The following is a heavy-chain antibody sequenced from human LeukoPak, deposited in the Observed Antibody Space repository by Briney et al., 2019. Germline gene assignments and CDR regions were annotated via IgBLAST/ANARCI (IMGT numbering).Heavy chain of an antibody. Sequence: SATLSLTCTVSGGSISNYYWSWIRQPPGKGLEWIGYIYSSGSTSYNPSLKSRVTMSVDTSKNQLSLNLNSVTAADTAVYHCARGYSRDWGLQYFQHWGQGTLVTVSS. J-gene: IGHJ1*01. V-gene: IGHV4-59*01. CDR3: ARGYSRDWGLQYFQH. CDR2: IYSSGST. CDR1: GGSISNYY. D-gene: IGHD6-19*01.